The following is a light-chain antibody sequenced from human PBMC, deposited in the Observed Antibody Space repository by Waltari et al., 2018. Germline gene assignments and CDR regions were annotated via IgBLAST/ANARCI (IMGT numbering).Light chain of an antibody. J-gene: IGLJ3*02. Sequence: QSALTQPASVSGSPRQSITISCTVTGSAIGAFNYVSWYQQHSGKAPRLIIFGVSDRPSGISNRFSGSKSGNTASLTISGLQAEDEADYYCTSFTRAKTWVFGGGTKVTVL. V-gene: IGLV2-14*03. CDR2: GVS. CDR1: GSAIGAFNY. CDR3: TSFTRAKTWV.